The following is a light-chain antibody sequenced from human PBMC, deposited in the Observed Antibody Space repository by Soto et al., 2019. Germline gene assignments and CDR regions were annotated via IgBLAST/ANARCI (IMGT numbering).Light chain of an antibody. CDR2: DAS. CDR1: QSVSSS. J-gene: IGKJ3*01. V-gene: IGKV3-11*01. CDR3: QQRSNWPPEVT. Sequence: EIVLTQSPDTLSLSPGERATLSCSASQSVSSSLAWYQQIPGQAPRLLIYDASNRATGIPARFSGSRSGTDFALTISSLEPEDFAVYYCQQRSNWPPEVTFGPGTKVDIK.